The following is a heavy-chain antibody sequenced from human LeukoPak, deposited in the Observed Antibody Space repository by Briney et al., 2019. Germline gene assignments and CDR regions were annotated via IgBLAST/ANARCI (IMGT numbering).Heavy chain of an antibody. Sequence: PGGSLRLSCAASGFTVSSNYMSWVRQAPGKGLKWVSVIYSGGSTYYADSVKGRFTISRDNSKNTLYLQMNSLRAEDTAVYYCAGTRSSGYPDFDYWGQGTLVTVSS. CDR3: AGTRSSGYPDFDY. J-gene: IGHJ4*02. D-gene: IGHD3-22*01. V-gene: IGHV3-66*01. CDR1: GFTVSSNY. CDR2: IYSGGST.